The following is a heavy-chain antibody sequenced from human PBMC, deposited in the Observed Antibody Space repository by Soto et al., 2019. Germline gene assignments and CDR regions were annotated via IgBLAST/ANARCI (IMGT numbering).Heavy chain of an antibody. Sequence: PSQTLSLTCAISGDSVSSNSAAWNWIRQSPSRGLEWLGRTYYRSKWYNDYAVSVKSRNTINPDTSKNQFSLQLNSVTPEDTAVYYCARVPLDLLTIFGVAEIYYYYYMDVWGKWTTVTVSS. CDR2: TYYRSKWYN. CDR1: GDSVSSNSAA. D-gene: IGHD3-3*01. CDR3: ARVPLDLLTIFGVAEIYYYYYMDV. V-gene: IGHV6-1*01. J-gene: IGHJ6*03.